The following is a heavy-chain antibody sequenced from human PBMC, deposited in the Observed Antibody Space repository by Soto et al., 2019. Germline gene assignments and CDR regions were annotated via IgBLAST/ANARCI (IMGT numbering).Heavy chain of an antibody. Sequence: SVKVSCQPSGWTFRSYAISWVGQAPGQGLEWMGGIIPICGTANYAQKLQGRVTIAAEESTSTAYMELSSLRAEEAAVYYWAGLYCSSIRCYPQLGMDVWGQGTTVTVSS. D-gene: IGHD2-2*01. V-gene: IGHV1-69*13. CDR3: AGLYCSSIRCYPQLGMDV. CDR2: IIPICGTA. J-gene: IGHJ6*02. CDR1: GWTFRSYA.